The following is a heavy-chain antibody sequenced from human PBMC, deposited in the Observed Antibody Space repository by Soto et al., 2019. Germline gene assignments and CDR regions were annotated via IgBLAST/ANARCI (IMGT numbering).Heavy chain of an antibody. Sequence: ASVKVSCKASGYTFTSYGISWVRQAPGQGLEWMGWISAYNGNTNYAQKPQGRVTMTTDTSTSTAYMELRSLRSDDTAVYYCARASGIAAAGTAFDIWGQGTMVTVSS. D-gene: IGHD6-13*01. CDR1: GYTFTSYG. V-gene: IGHV1-18*01. CDR2: ISAYNGNT. J-gene: IGHJ3*02. CDR3: ARASGIAAAGTAFDI.